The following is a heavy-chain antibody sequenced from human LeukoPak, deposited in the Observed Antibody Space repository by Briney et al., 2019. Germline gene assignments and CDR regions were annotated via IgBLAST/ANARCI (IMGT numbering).Heavy chain of an antibody. J-gene: IGHJ4*02. D-gene: IGHD5-18*01. CDR1: GYTFTGYY. Sequence: ASVKVSCKASGYTFTGYYMHWVRQAPGQGLEWMGWINPNSGGTNYAQKFQGRVTMTRDTSISTAYMELSRLRSDGTAVYYCARDQDTAMVSQFDYWGQGTLVTVSS. CDR2: INPNSGGT. CDR3: ARDQDTAMVSQFDY. V-gene: IGHV1-2*02.